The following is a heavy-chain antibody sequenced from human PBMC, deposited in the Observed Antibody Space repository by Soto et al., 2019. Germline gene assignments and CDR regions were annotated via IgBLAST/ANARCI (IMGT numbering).Heavy chain of an antibody. V-gene: IGHV3-7*04. CDR2: MKEDGSEK. CDR3: ARARDGTFDI. Sequence: GGSLRLSCAASGFTFSRYSVYWVRQAPGKGLERVASMKEDGSEKYYVDSVKGRFTVSRDNAKNLQYLQMNSLRVEDTAVYYCARARDGTFDIWGQGTLVTVSS. CDR1: GFTFSRYS. D-gene: IGHD2-15*01. J-gene: IGHJ3*02.